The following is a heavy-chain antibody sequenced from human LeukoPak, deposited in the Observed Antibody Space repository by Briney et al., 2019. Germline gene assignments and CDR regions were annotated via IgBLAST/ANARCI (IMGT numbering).Heavy chain of an antibody. V-gene: IGHV3-21*01. J-gene: IGHJ4*02. D-gene: IGHD3-9*01. CDR3: ARCAYYDILTVSFYYIDY. CDR1: GFTFSSYS. Sequence: PGGSLRLSCAASGFTFSSYSMNWVRQAPGKGLEWVSSISSSSSYIYYADSVKGRFPISGDNAKKLLYLQMNSMRAEDTAVYYCARCAYYDILTVSFYYIDYWGQGTLVTVSS. CDR2: ISSSSSYI.